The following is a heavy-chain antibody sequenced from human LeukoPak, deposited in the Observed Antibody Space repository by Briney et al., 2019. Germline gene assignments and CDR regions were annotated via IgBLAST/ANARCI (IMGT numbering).Heavy chain of an antibody. V-gene: IGHV3-64D*09. CDR3: ARERCGELSFPDY. J-gene: IGHJ4*02. CDR1: GFTFSSYA. D-gene: IGHD3-10*01. CDR2: ISSNGGST. Sequence: GGSLRLSCSASGFTFSSYAMHWVRQAPGKGLEYVSAISSNGGSTYYADSVKGRFTISRDNSKNTLYLQMSSLRAEDTAVYYCARERCGELSFPDYWGQGTLVTVSS.